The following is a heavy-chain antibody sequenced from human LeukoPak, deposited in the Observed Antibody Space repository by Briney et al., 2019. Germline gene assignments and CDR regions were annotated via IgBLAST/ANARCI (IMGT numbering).Heavy chain of an antibody. CDR1: GFTFSNNG. D-gene: IGHD3-9*01. J-gene: IGHJ6*03. CDR3: ARTIYGIFIYYMDV. CDR2: ISTIGSTI. V-gene: IGHV3-48*04. Sequence: TGGSLRLSCAASGFTFSNNGMNWVRQAPGKGLEWVSYISTIGSTIYYADSVKGRFTISRDNAKNSLYLQMNSLRAEDTAMYYCARTIYGIFIYYMDVWGKGTTVTVSS.